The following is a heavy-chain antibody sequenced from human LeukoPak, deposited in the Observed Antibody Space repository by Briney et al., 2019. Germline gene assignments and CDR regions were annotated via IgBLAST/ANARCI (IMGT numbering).Heavy chain of an antibody. D-gene: IGHD2-21*02. Sequence: PGGSLRLSCVASGFTFSSYNMNWVRQAPGKGLEWVSSISSSSSYIYYADSVKGRFTISRDNSKNTLYLQMNSLRAEDTAVYYCAKDYAIVVVTATPYFDYWGQGTLVTVSS. CDR1: GFTFSSYN. CDR3: AKDYAIVVVTATPYFDY. J-gene: IGHJ4*02. CDR2: ISSSSSYI. V-gene: IGHV3-21*04.